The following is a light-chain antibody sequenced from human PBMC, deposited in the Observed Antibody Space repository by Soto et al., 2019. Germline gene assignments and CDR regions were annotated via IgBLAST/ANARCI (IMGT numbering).Light chain of an antibody. J-gene: IGKJ2*03. CDR2: DAS. Sequence: DIQMTQSPYSLSASVGDRVTITCQASPDISNYLNWYQQKPGKVPKLLIYDASNLEPGFPSRFSGSRSGTDFTVTISSLQTEDIATYYCQQNDNHPYGFGRGTKLEIK. V-gene: IGKV1-33*01. CDR1: PDISNY. CDR3: QQNDNHPYG.